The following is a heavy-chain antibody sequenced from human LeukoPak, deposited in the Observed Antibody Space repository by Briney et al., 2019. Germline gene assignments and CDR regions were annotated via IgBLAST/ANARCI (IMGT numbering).Heavy chain of an antibody. V-gene: IGHV1-69*05. J-gene: IGHJ4*02. Sequence: SVKVSCKASGGTFSSYAISWVRQAPGQGLEWMGRIVPIFGTANYAQKFQGRVTITTDESTSTAYMELSSLRSEDTAVYYCARVRYYYDSSGYYDRYYFDYWGQGTLVTVSS. D-gene: IGHD3-22*01. CDR1: GGTFSSYA. CDR2: IVPIFGTA. CDR3: ARVRYYYDSSGYYDRYYFDY.